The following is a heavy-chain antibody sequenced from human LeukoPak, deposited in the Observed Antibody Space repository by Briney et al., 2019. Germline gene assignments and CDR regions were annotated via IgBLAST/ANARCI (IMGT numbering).Heavy chain of an antibody. J-gene: IGHJ6*02. V-gene: IGHV4-59*08. CDR2: IYYSGST. Sequence: PSETLSLTRTVSGGSISSYYWSWIRQPPGKGLEWIGYIYYSGSTNYNPSLKRRVTISVDTSKNQFSLKLSSVTAADTAVYYCARLLGSTSYRGDYYYYYGMDVWGQGTTVTVSS. CDR3: ARLLGSTSYRGDYYYYYGMDV. CDR1: GGSISSYY. D-gene: IGHD2-2*01.